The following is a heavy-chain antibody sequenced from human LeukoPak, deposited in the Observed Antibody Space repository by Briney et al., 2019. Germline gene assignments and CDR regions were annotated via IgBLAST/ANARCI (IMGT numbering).Heavy chain of an antibody. CDR1: GGSISSSSYY. CDR2: IYYSGST. V-gene: IGHV4-39*07. D-gene: IGHD6-19*01. Sequence: PSETLSLTCTVSGGSISSSSYYWGWIRQPPGKGLEWIGNIYYSGSTSYNPSLKSRVTISVDTSKNQFSLKLSSVTAADTAVYYCARMYSSGWNCIDYWGQGTLVIVSS. CDR3: ARMYSSGWNCIDY. J-gene: IGHJ4*02.